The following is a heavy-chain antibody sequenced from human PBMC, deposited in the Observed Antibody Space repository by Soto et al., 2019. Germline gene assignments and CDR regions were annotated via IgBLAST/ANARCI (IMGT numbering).Heavy chain of an antibody. D-gene: IGHD7-27*01. CDR1: GGSISSSSYY. CDR3: ARHDQLTGEGDY. V-gene: IGHV4-39*01. Sequence: TSETLSLTCTVSGGSISSSSYYWGWIRQPPGKGLEWIGSIYYSGSTYYNPSLKSRVTISVDTSKNQFSLKLSSVTAADTAVYYCARHDQLTGEGDYWGQGTLVTVSS. CDR2: IYYSGST. J-gene: IGHJ4*02.